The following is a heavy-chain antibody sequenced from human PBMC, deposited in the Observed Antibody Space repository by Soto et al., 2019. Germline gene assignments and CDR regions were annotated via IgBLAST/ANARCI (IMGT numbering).Heavy chain of an antibody. J-gene: IGHJ4*02. CDR1: GETFSSYA. V-gene: IGHV1-69*13. Sequence: GASVKVSRKASGETFSSYAITWARQAPGQGLEWMGGIIPIFGTANYAQKFQGRVTITADESTSTAYMELSSLRSEDTAVYYCARGTGGYYFDYWGQGTLVTVSS. D-gene: IGHD1-1*01. CDR3: ARGTGGYYFDY. CDR2: IIPIFGTA.